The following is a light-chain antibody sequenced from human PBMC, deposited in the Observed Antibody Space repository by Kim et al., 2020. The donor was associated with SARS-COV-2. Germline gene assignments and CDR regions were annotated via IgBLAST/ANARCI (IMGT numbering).Light chain of an antibody. V-gene: IGKV1-5*03. J-gene: IGKJ2*01. CDR1: QTIDNY. Sequence: DIQMTQSPYSLSASVGDRVTITCRASQTIDNYLAWYQQKPGTPPKLLIYLASALESGVPSRFTGSGSGTEFTLYISSLQPDDFAIYYCQQYFRFPYTFGQGTKLEI. CDR2: LAS. CDR3: QQYFRFPYT.